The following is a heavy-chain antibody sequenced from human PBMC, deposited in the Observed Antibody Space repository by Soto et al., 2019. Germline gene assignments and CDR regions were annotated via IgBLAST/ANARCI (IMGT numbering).Heavy chain of an antibody. CDR2: VSIGGST. CDR3: AKRRGAVGHFAY. J-gene: IGHJ4*02. Sequence: DVQLLASGGGLVQPEGSLRLSCAASGFTFSSYAMGWVRQGPGKGLEWVAVVSIGGSTHYADSVRGRLTISRDNSKNRLSMQMNSLTAEDTAVYCWAKRRGAVGHFAYWGQGALVTVSS. V-gene: IGHV3-23*01. D-gene: IGHD2-15*01. CDR1: GFTFSSYA.